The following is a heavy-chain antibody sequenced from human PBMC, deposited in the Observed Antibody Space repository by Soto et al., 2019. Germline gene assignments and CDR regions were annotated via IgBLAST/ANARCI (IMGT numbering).Heavy chain of an antibody. D-gene: IGHD1-26*01. CDR1: GGTFSSYA. J-gene: IGHJ4*02. CDR2: IIPIFGTA. CDR3: ARVRGSLGLRRSRGDYLDY. Sequence: QVQLVQSGAEVKKPGSSVKVSCKASGGTFSSYAISWVRQAPGQGLEWMGGIIPIFGTANYAQKFQGRVTITADESTSGAYGERGSLRSEDTAVYYCARVRGSLGLRRSRGDYLDYWGQGTLVTVSS. V-gene: IGHV1-69*12.